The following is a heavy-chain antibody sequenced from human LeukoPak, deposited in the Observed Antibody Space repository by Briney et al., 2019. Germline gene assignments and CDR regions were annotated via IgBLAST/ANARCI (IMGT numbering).Heavy chain of an antibody. Sequence: GGSLRLSCAASGFTFSNAWMTWVRQAPGKGLELVALISYDGSRQYYTDSVKGRFIISRDDSKNTVYLQMNSLGVDDTALYYCARGPDPVVRGPRRAFDLWGQGTMVTVSS. CDR3: ARGPDPVVRGPRRAFDL. V-gene: IGHV3-30-3*01. J-gene: IGHJ3*01. CDR2: ISYDGSRQ. D-gene: IGHD3-10*01. CDR1: GFTFSNAW.